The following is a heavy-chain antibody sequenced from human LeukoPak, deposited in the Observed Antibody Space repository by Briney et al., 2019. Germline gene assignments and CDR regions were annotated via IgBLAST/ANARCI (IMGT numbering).Heavy chain of an antibody. J-gene: IGHJ3*02. Sequence: SETLSLTCAVYGGSFSGYYWSWIRQPPGKGLEWIGEINHSGSTNHNPSLKSRVTISVDTSKNQFSLKLSSVTAADTAVYYCARRNERRAPGAFDIWGQGTMVTVSS. CDR3: ARRNERRAPGAFDI. V-gene: IGHV4-34*01. CDR2: INHSGST. D-gene: IGHD1-1*01. CDR1: GGSFSGYY.